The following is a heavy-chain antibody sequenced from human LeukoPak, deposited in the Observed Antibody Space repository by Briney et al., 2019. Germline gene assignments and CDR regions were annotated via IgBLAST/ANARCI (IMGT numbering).Heavy chain of an antibody. V-gene: IGHV3-23*01. CDR2: ISGSGGST. CDR1: GFTFSSYA. D-gene: IGHD6-19*01. J-gene: IGHJ5*02. Sequence: GGSLRLSCAASGFTFSSYAMSWVRQAPGKGLEWVSAISGSGGSTYYADSVKGRFTISRDNSKNTPYLQMNSLRAEDTAVYYCAKGRTAVAGPNWFDPWGQGTLVTVSS. CDR3: AKGRTAVAGPNWFDP.